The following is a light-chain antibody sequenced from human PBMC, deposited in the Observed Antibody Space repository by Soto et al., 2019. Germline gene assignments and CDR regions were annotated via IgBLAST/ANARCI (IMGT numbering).Light chain of an antibody. CDR3: QQSDSIPIT. CDR1: QTISSN. J-gene: IGKJ5*01. Sequence: DNQRTQSASSLSAYVRDRVTIPCLASQTISSNFNWYQQKPGTAPTLLIYAASNLQSGVPSRFSGSGSGTDFALAISSLQPEDFATYYCQQSDSIPITFGQGTRLEI. CDR2: AAS. V-gene: IGKV1-39*01.